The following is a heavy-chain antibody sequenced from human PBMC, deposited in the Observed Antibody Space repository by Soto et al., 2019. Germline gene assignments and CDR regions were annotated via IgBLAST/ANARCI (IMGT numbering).Heavy chain of an antibody. CDR2: MNPNSGNT. V-gene: IGHV1-8*01. Sequence: QVQLVQSGAEVKKPGASVKVSCKASGYTFTSYDINWVRQATGQGLEWMGWMNPNSGNTGYAQKFQGRVTMTRKTSISTAYMELSSLRSEDTAVYYCARGAVAGLTHYYYGMDVWGQGTTVTVSS. D-gene: IGHD6-19*01. CDR1: GYTFTSYD. CDR3: ARGAVAGLTHYYYGMDV. J-gene: IGHJ6*02.